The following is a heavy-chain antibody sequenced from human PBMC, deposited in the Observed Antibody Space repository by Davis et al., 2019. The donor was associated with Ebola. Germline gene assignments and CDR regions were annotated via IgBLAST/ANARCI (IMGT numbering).Heavy chain of an antibody. V-gene: IGHV3-74*01. CDR3: ARVIHFPGIGTDV. J-gene: IGHJ6*02. Sequence: GESLKISCVAPGFAFRNYWMHWVRQAPGKGLVWVSRISSDGSSTSYADSVRGRFTISRDNAKNTLYLQMDSLRAEDTAVYHCARVIHFPGIGTDVWGQGATVTVSS. CDR2: ISSDGSST. D-gene: IGHD2/OR15-2a*01. CDR1: GFAFRNYW.